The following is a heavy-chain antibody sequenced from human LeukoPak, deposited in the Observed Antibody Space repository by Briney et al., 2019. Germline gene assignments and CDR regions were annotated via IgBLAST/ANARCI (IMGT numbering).Heavy chain of an antibody. V-gene: IGHV3-21*01. D-gene: IGHD3-10*01. CDR3: ARDLIPGYYGSGYY. Sequence: GGSLRLSCAASGFTFSSYSMNWVRQAPGKGLEWVSSISSSCSYIYYADSVKGRFTISRDNAKNSLYLQMNSLRAEDTAVYYCARDLIPGYYGSGYYWGQGTMVTVSS. CDR2: ISSSCSYI. CDR1: GFTFSSYS. J-gene: IGHJ4*03.